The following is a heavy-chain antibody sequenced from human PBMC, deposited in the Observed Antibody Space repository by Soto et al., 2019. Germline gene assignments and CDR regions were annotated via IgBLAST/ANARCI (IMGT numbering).Heavy chain of an antibody. CDR2: ISSDGTTK. J-gene: IGHJ4*02. CDR1: GIDLENYG. CDR3: VKDGGGVRYNYNIRGDS. D-gene: IGHD5-18*01. V-gene: IGHV3-30*18. Sequence: QVQLVESGGGVVHPGRSLRLSCVASGIDLENYGIHWVRQAPGEGLEWVAVISSDGTTKSYIDSVRGRFTIYRDNSRSMVFLQMNSLRREDTAMYYCVKDGGGVRYNYNIRGDSWGQGTQVTVSS.